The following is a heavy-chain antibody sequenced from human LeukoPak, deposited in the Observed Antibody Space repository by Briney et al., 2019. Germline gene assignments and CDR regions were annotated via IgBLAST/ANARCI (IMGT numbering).Heavy chain of an antibody. CDR3: ASAFYGSGSYSFDY. J-gene: IGHJ4*02. CDR1: GGSISSYY. V-gene: IGHV4-59*01. Sequence: PSETLSLTCTVSGGSISSYYWSWIRQPPGKGLEWIGYIYYSGSTNYNPSLKSRVTISVGTSKNQFSLKLSSVTAADTAVYYCASAFYGSGSYSFDYWGQGTLVTVSS. CDR2: IYYSGST. D-gene: IGHD3-10*01.